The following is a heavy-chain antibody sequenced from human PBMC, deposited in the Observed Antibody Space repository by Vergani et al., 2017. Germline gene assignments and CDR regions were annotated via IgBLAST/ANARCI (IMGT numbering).Heavy chain of an antibody. D-gene: IGHD3-9*01. CDR3: ARGKVLRYFDWLPSGFDP. CDR1: GGPISSGDYY. Sequence: QVQLQESGPGLVKPSQTLSLTCTVSGGPISSGDYYWSWIRQPPGKGLEWIGYIYYSGSTYYNPSLKSRVTISVDTSKNQFSLKLSSVTAADTAVYYCARGKVLRYFDWLPSGFDPWGQGTLVTVSS. CDR2: IYYSGST. V-gene: IGHV4-30-4*08. J-gene: IGHJ5*02.